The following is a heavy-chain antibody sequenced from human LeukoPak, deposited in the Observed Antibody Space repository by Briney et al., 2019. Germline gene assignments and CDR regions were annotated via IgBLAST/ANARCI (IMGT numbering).Heavy chain of an antibody. V-gene: IGHV3-66*01. CDR2: IYSGGST. Sequence: GGSLRLSCAASTFIRISNYMSWVRQAPAKGLVWVSVIYSGGSTYYADSVKGRFTISRDNSKNTLFLQMNTLRAEHTAMYYCASGGDVYSLYCWGEGTLVTVSS. CDR3: ASGGDVYSLYC. D-gene: IGHD2-15*01. CDR1: TFIRISNY. J-gene: IGHJ4*02.